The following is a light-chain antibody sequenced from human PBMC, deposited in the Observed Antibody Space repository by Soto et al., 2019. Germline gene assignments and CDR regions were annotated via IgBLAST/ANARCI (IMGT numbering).Light chain of an antibody. CDR1: SSKIGAGYD. V-gene: IGLV1-40*01. Sequence: QSVLTQPPSVSGAPGQRITISCTGSSSKIGAGYDVHWYQQLPGTAPKLLIYGNSNRPSGVPDRFSGSKSGTSASLAITGLQAEDEADYYCQSYDSSLSGPSFGGGTKLTVL. CDR2: GNS. J-gene: IGLJ2*01. CDR3: QSYDSSLSGPS.